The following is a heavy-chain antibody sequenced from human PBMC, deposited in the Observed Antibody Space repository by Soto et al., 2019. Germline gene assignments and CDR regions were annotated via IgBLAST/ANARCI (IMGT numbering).Heavy chain of an antibody. Sequence: QVQLVQSGAEVKTPGSSVKVSCKAAGGTFSSYTISWVRQAPGQGLEWMGRIIPILGIANYAQKFQGRVTITADKSTSTAYMELSSLRSEDTAVYYCARDPPSYGSGRYYLRYFDYWGQGTLVTVSA. D-gene: IGHD3-10*01. J-gene: IGHJ4*02. CDR3: ARDPPSYGSGRYYLRYFDY. CDR1: GGTFSSYT. CDR2: IIPILGIA. V-gene: IGHV1-69*08.